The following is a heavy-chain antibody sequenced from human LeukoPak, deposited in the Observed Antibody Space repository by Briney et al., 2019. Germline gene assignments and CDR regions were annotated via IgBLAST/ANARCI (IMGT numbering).Heavy chain of an antibody. V-gene: IGHV1-69*04. D-gene: IGHD3-3*01. CDR1: GGTFSSYA. Sequence: ASVKVSCKASGGTFSSYAISWVRQAPGQGLEWMGRIIPILGIANYAQKFQGRVTITADKSTSTAYMELSSLRSEDTAVYYCARDLFGVVSYYYGMDVWGQGTTVTVSS. CDR2: IIPILGIA. J-gene: IGHJ6*02. CDR3: ARDLFGVVSYYYGMDV.